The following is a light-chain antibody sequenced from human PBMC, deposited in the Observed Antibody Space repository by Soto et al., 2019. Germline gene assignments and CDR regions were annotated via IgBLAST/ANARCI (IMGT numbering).Light chain of an antibody. CDR2: HAS. Sequence: EIVLTQSPGTLSLSPGERATLSCRASQSVSSTYLAWYQQKPGQAPRLLIYHASSRATGIPDRFSGSGSGTDYTLTSSILEPEDVAVYYCQQYGHTFPLYTFGQVTKLEIK. J-gene: IGKJ2*01. CDR3: QQYGHTFPLYT. CDR1: QSVSSTY. V-gene: IGKV3-20*01.